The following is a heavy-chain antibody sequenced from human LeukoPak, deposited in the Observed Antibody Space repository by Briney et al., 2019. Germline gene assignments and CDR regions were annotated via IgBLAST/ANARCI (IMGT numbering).Heavy chain of an antibody. D-gene: IGHD3-3*01. V-gene: IGHV1-69*13. CDR3: ARGYTSNLRFLEWLLD. CDR1: GGTFSSYA. Sequence: SVKVSCKASGGTFSSYAISWVRQAPGQGLEWMGGIIPIFGTANYAQKFQGRVTITADESTSTAYMELSSLRSEDTAVYYCARGYTSNLRFLEWLLDWGQGTLVTVSS. CDR2: IIPIFGTA. J-gene: IGHJ4*02.